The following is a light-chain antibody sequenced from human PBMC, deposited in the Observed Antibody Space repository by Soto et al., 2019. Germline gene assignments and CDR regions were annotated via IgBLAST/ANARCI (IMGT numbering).Light chain of an antibody. V-gene: IGKV3-15*01. CDR1: QSVNNN. CDR2: GAS. Sequence: ETLMTQSPATLSVSPGERATLSCRASQSVNNNLAWYQQKLGQAPRVLIYGASTRATGIPARFTGSGSGTEFILTITSLQSEDSAVYYCQEYNNSPWTFGQGTKVEFK. J-gene: IGKJ1*01. CDR3: QEYNNSPWT.